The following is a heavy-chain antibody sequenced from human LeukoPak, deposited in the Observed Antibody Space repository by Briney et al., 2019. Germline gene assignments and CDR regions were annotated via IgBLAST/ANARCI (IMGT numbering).Heavy chain of an antibody. V-gene: IGHV3-7*04. J-gene: IGHJ4*02. CDR1: GSNFGDSR. CDR3: VKGDWYFES. Sequence: GGSLRLSCAASGSNFGDSRMTWVRQAPGKGLQWVANDNQDGTEKHFLDSVEGRFTISRDNAKKSLYLQMSSLRPEDTALYFCVKGDWYFESWGQGTLVTVSS. D-gene: IGHD2-21*01. CDR2: DNQDGTEK.